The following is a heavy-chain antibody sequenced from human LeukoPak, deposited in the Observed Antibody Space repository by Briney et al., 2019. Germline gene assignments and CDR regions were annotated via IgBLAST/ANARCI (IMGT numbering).Heavy chain of an antibody. CDR1: GFTFSSYS. CDR2: ISSSSSYI. D-gene: IGHD6-6*01. J-gene: IGHJ4*02. Sequence: PGGSLRLSCAASGFTFSSYSMNWVRQAPGKGLEWVSSISSSSSYIYYADSVKGRFTISRDNAKNSLYLQMNSLRAEDTAVYYCARDGPSIAARPEVHYWGQGTLVTVSS. CDR3: ARDGPSIAARPEVHY. V-gene: IGHV3-21*01.